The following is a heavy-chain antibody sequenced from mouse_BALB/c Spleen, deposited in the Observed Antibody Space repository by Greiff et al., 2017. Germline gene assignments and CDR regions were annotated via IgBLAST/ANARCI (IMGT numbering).Heavy chain of an antibody. CDR2: ISSGSSTI. CDR3: ARSYSRYYYAMDY. V-gene: IGHV5-17*02. Sequence: EVMLVESGGGLVQPGGSRKLSCAASGFTFSSFGMHWVRQAPEKGLEWVAYISSGSSTIYYADTVKGRFTISRDNPKNTLFLQMTSLRSEDTAMYYCARSYSRYYYAMDYWGQGTSVTVSS. D-gene: IGHD2-10*01. CDR1: GFTFSSFG. J-gene: IGHJ4*01.